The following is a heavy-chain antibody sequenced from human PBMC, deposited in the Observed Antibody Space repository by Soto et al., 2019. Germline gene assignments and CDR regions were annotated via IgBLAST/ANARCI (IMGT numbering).Heavy chain of an antibody. V-gene: IGHV3-23*01. J-gene: IGHJ4*02. CDR1: GFTFSNYA. Sequence: GGSLRLSCAASGFTFSNYAMNWVRQAPGKGLEWVSVISDNGGSTNYADSVRGRFTISRDNSENTLYLQMNSLRAEETAVYYCAKNRGLCSGTSCSTIYFFDYWGQGTLVTVSS. CDR3: AKNRGLCSGTSCSTIYFFDY. D-gene: IGHD2-15*01. CDR2: ISDNGGST.